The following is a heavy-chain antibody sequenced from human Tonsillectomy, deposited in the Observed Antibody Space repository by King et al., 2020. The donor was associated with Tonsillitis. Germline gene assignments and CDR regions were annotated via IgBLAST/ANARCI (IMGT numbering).Heavy chain of an antibody. CDR1: GFTFSSYG. V-gene: IGHV3-33*01. CDR2: IWYDGSNK. D-gene: IGHD3-22*01. J-gene: IGHJ3*02. CDR3: VCGDTMINWNDAFDI. Sequence: VQLVESGGGVVQPGRSLRLSCAASGFTFSSYGMHWVRQAPGKGLEWVAVIWYDGSNKYYADSVKGRFTISRDNSKNTLYLQMNSLRAEDTAVYYCVCGDTMINWNDAFDIWGQGTMVTVSS.